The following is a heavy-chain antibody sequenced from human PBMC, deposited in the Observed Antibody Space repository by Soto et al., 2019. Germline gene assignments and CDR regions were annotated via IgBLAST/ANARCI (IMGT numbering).Heavy chain of an antibody. V-gene: IGHV1-69*13. J-gene: IGHJ5*02. Sequence: SVKVSCKASGGTFSSYAISWVRQAPGQGLEWMGGIIPIFGTANYAQKFQGRVTITADESTSTAYMELSSLRSEDTAVYYCASVFRFSGPPGDIPNGGWFDPWGQGTPVTFSS. CDR1: GGTFSSYA. CDR3: ASVFRFSGPPGDIPNGGWFDP. D-gene: IGHD2-8*01. CDR2: IIPIFGTA.